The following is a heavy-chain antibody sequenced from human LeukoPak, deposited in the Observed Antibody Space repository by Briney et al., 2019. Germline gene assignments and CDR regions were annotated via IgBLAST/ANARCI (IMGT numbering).Heavy chain of an antibody. Sequence: ASVKVSCKASGGTFSSYAISWVRQAPGQGLEWMGGIIPIFGTANYAQKFQGRVTITADESTSTAYMELSSLRSGDTAVYYCARNTGLQVGFDPWGQGTLVTVSS. CDR3: ARNTGLQVGFDP. CDR2: IIPIFGTA. V-gene: IGHV1-69*13. D-gene: IGHD4-11*01. J-gene: IGHJ5*02. CDR1: GGTFSSYA.